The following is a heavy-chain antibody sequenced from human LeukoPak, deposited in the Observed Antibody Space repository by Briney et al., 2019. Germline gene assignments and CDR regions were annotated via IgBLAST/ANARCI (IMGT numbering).Heavy chain of an antibody. D-gene: IGHD4-17*01. CDR2: ISGSGGST. J-gene: IGHJ4*02. Sequence: QPGGSLRLSCAASGFTFSSYAMSWVRQAPGKGLERVSAISGSGGSTYYADSVKGRFTISRDNSKNTLYLQMNSLRAEDTAVYYCAKDSGDYVGSFDYWGQGTLVTVSS. CDR3: AKDSGDYVGSFDY. V-gene: IGHV3-23*01. CDR1: GFTFSSYA.